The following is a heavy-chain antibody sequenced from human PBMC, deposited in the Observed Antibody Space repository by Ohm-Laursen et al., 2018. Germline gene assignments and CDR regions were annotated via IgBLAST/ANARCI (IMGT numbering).Heavy chain of an antibody. V-gene: IGHV4-59*08. CDR3: ARGLWWFDP. CDR2: IYYSGST. CDR1: GGSISSYY. J-gene: IGHJ5*02. Sequence: TLSLTCPVSGGSISSYYWSWIRQPPGKGLEWIGYIYYSGSTNYNPSLKSRVTISVDTSKNQFSLKLSSVTAADTALYYCARGLWWFDPWGQGTLVTVSS.